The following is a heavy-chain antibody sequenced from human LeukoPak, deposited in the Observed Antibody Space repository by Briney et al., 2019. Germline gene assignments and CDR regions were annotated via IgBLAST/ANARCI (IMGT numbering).Heavy chain of an antibody. J-gene: IGHJ4*02. V-gene: IGHV3-9*01. D-gene: IGHD3-10*01. CDR3: ANSQAGSYYDFEY. CDR2: INWNSDSR. Sequence: GGSLRLSCAASGFTFDDYAMHWVRQAPGKGLEWVSGINWNSDSRGYADSVKGRFTISRDNAKNYLYLQMNSLRAEDTALYYCANSQAGSYYDFEYWGQGTLVTVSS. CDR1: GFTFDDYA.